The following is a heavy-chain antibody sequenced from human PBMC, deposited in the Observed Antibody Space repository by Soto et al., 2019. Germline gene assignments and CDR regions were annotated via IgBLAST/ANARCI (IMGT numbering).Heavy chain of an antibody. V-gene: IGHV4-4*02. CDR1: GGSISSSNW. D-gene: IGHD5-12*01. CDR2: IYHSGST. CDR3: ARDASGYENWFDP. J-gene: IGHJ5*02. Sequence: PSETLSLTCAVSGGSISSSNWWSWVRQPPGKGLEWIGEIYHSGSTNYNPSLKSRVTISVDKSKNQFSLKLSSVTAAGTAVYYCARDASGYENWFDPWGQGNQVTVSS.